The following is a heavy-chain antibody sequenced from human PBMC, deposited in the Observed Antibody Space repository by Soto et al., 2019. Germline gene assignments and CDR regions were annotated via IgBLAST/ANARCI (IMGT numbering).Heavy chain of an antibody. CDR2: IKQDGSEK. D-gene: IGHD2-15*01. CDR1: GFTFNSYW. CDR3: ARYCSGGSCFDY. J-gene: IGHJ4*02. Sequence: EVQLVESGGGLVQPGGSLRLSCAASGFTFNSYWMSWVRQAPGKGLEWVANIKQDGSEKYYVDSVKGRFTISRDNAKNSLYLQMNSLRAEDTAVYYCARYCSGGSCFDYWGQGTLVTVSS. V-gene: IGHV3-7*03.